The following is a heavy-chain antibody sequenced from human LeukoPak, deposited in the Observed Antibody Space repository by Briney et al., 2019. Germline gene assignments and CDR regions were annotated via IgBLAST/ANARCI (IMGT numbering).Heavy chain of an antibody. CDR1: GYTFTGNY. V-gene: IGHV1-2*02. CDR3: ARDNSVGDNAWWFDP. J-gene: IGHJ5*02. CDR2: INPNSGGT. D-gene: IGHD1-26*01. Sequence: ASVKVSRKASGYTFTGNYMHWVRQAPGQGLEWMGWINPNSGGTNYAQKFQGRVTMTRDTSIGTAYMELNRLRSEDTAIYYCARDNSVGDNAWWFDPWGQGTLVTVSS.